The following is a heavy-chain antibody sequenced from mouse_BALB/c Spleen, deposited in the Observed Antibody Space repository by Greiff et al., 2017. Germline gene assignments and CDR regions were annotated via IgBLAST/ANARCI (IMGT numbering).Heavy chain of an antibody. Sequence: EVKLMESGGGLVKPGGSLKLSCAASGFTFSDYYMYWVRQTPEKRLEWVATISDGCSYTYYPDSVKGRFTISRDNAKNNLYLQMSSLKSEDTAMYYCAREKYGTAWFAYWGQGTLVTVSA. CDR1: GFTFSDYY. J-gene: IGHJ3*01. D-gene: IGHD2-10*02. V-gene: IGHV5-4*02. CDR2: ISDGCSYT. CDR3: AREKYGTAWFAY.